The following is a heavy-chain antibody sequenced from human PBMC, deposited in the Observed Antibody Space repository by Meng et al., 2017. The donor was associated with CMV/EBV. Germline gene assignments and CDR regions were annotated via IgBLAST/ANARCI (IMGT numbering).Heavy chain of an antibody. Sequence: GGSLRLSCAASGITVSTNYMSWVRQAPGKGLQWVSAIYSGGSTYYADSVKGRFTISRDNSKNTLFLQMDSLRPEDTAVYYCARRYSSSWDDAFDLWGQGTMVTVSS. J-gene: IGHJ3*01. V-gene: IGHV3-66*02. CDR1: GITVSTNY. D-gene: IGHD6-13*01. CDR2: IYSGGST. CDR3: ARRYSSSWDDAFDL.